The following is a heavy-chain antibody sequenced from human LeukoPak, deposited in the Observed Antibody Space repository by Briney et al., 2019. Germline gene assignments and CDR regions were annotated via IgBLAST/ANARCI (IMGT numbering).Heavy chain of an antibody. CDR3: ADLQIAAAGPGY. Sequence: GGSLRLSCVASGFTFSSYAMTWVRQAPGKGLEWVSAISGGSSSTYYADSVKGLFTISRDNSKNTLYLQMNSLRAEDTAVYYCADLQIAAAGPGYWGQGTLVTVSS. CDR2: ISGGSSST. J-gene: IGHJ4*02. CDR1: GFTFSSYA. D-gene: IGHD6-13*01. V-gene: IGHV3-23*01.